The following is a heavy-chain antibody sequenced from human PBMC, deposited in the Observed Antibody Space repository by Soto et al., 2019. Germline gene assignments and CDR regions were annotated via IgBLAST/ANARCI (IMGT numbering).Heavy chain of an antibody. V-gene: IGHV1-3*01. D-gene: IGHD3-9*01. CDR2: INAGNGNT. CDR1: GYTFTSYA. Sequence: QVQLVQSGAEVKKPGASVKVSCKASGYTFTSYAMHWVRQAPGQRLEWMGWINAGNGNTKYSQKFQGRVTITRDTSASTAYMELSSLRSEDTAVYYCASLDGVPQVDMGRYFDWAEMVDVWGQGTTVTVSS. CDR3: ASLDGVPQVDMGRYFDWAEMVDV. J-gene: IGHJ6*02.